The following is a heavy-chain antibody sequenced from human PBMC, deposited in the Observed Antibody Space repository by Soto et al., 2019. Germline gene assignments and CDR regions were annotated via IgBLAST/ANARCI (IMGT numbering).Heavy chain of an antibody. V-gene: IGHV4-30-2*03. J-gene: IGHJ4*02. CDR3: ARLPYGSGSAFDY. Sequence: SETLSLTCAVSGGSISSGGYSWSWIRQPPGKGLEWIGYIYHSGSTYYNPSLKSRVTISQDTSKNQFSPKLSSVTAADTAVYYCARLPYGSGSAFDYWGKGILVTVSS. D-gene: IGHD3-10*01. CDR2: IYHSGST. CDR1: GGSISSGGYS.